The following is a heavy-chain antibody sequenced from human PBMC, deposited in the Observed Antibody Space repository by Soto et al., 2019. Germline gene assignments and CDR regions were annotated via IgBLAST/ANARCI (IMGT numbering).Heavy chain of an antibody. Sequence: SETLSLTCGVSGFCISSGFYWCWLRQPPGKGLEWIGTIYHSVNAFYNPSLKSRVTISVDTSKNQFSMKLSSVAAADTALYYCERVDRTGWTPNFFDSSGQGALVTVSS. J-gene: IGHJ4*02. CDR1: GFCISSGFY. D-gene: IGHD6-19*01. CDR2: IYHSVNA. CDR3: ERVDRTGWTPNFFDS. V-gene: IGHV4-38-2*01.